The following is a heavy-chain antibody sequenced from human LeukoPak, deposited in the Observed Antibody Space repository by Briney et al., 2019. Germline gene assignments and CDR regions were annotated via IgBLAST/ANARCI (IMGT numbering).Heavy chain of an antibody. Sequence: GESLKISCKGSGYSFTTYWIGWVRQMPGKGLEYMGIINPGDSDSRYSPSFQGQVTISVDKSISTAYLQWSSLKASDTAMYYCASPRVGATAFDIWGQGTLVTVSS. J-gene: IGHJ3*02. CDR2: INPGDSDS. CDR3: ASPRVGATAFDI. V-gene: IGHV5-51*01. D-gene: IGHD1-26*01. CDR1: GYSFTTYW.